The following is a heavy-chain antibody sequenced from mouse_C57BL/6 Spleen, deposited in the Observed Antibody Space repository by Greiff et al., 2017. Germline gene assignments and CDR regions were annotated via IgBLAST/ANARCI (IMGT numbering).Heavy chain of an antibody. CDR3: TRQPPYYYGSSSWFAY. J-gene: IGHJ3*01. Sequence: QVQLQQSGAELVRPGASVTLSCKASGYTFTDYEMHWVKQTPVHGLEWIGAIDPETGGTAYNQKFKGKAILTADKSSSTAYMERRSLTSEDSAVYYCTRQPPYYYGSSSWFAYWGQGTLVTVSA. D-gene: IGHD1-1*01. CDR1: GYTFTDYE. V-gene: IGHV1-15*01. CDR2: IDPETGGT.